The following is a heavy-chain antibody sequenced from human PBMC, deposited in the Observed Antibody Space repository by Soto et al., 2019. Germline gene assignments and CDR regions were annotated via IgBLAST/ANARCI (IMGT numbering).Heavy chain of an antibody. Sequence: SSETLSLTCTVSGGSISSYYWSWIRQPPGKGLEWIGYIYYSGSTNYNPSLKSRVTISVDTSKNQFSLKLSSVTAADTAVYYCASTHTYYYDSSGYHTHWFDPWGQGTLVTVSS. J-gene: IGHJ5*02. CDR1: GGSISSYY. CDR2: IYYSGST. V-gene: IGHV4-59*01. D-gene: IGHD3-22*01. CDR3: ASTHTYYYDSSGYHTHWFDP.